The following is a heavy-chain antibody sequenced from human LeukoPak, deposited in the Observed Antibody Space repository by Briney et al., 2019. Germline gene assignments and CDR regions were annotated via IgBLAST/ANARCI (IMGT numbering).Heavy chain of an antibody. CDR3: ARVADYGSNSLPFDI. CDR2: IYQSGST. J-gene: IGHJ3*02. CDR1: GYSISSGYY. V-gene: IGHV4-38-2*02. D-gene: IGHD4-23*01. Sequence: TSETLSLTCTVSGYSISSGYYWGWIRQPPGKGLEWIGSIYQSGSTYYNPSLKSRVTISVDRSKNQFSLKLSSVTAADTAVYYCARVADYGSNSLPFDIWGQGTMVTVSS.